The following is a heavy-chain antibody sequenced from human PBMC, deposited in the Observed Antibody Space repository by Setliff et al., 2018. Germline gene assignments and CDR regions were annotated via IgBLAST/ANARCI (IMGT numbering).Heavy chain of an antibody. D-gene: IGHD1-1*01. CDR2: ISSNGGST. J-gene: IGHJ4*02. Sequence: LSCAASGFTFSSYAMHWVRQAPGKGLEYVSAISSNGGSTYYADSVKGRFTISRDNSKNTLYLQMNSLRAEDTALYYCAKDMEEIPTYYFDYWGQGTLVTVSS. CDR3: AKDMEEIPTYYFDY. V-gene: IGHV3-64*02. CDR1: GFTFSSYA.